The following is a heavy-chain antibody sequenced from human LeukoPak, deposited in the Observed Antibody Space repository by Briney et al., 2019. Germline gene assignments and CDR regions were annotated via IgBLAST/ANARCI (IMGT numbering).Heavy chain of an antibody. CDR3: ARDRLTAMASSGAFDI. D-gene: IGHD5-18*01. Sequence: PSQTLSLTCTVSGGSISSGGYYWSWIRQHPGKGPEWIGYIYYSGSTYYNPSLKSRVTISVDTSKNQFSLKLSSVTAADTAVYYCARDRLTAMASSGAFDIWGQGTMVTVSS. CDR2: IYYSGST. J-gene: IGHJ3*02. CDR1: GGSISSGGYY. V-gene: IGHV4-31*03.